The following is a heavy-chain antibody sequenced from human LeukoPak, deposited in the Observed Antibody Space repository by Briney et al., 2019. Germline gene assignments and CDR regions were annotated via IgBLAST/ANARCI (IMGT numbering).Heavy chain of an antibody. CDR3: AKGPGSSWLGYYYYYMDV. Sequence: GGSLRLSCAASGFTFSSYAMSWVRQAPGKGLEWVSAISGSGGSTYYADSVKGRFTISRDNSKNTLYLQMNSLRAEDTAVYYCAKGPGSSWLGYYYYYMDVWGKGTTVTISS. J-gene: IGHJ6*03. V-gene: IGHV3-23*01. CDR1: GFTFSSYA. CDR2: ISGSGGST. D-gene: IGHD6-13*01.